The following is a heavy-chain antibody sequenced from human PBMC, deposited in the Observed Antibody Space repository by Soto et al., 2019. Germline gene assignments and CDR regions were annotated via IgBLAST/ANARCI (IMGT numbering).Heavy chain of an antibody. J-gene: IGHJ4*02. V-gene: IGHV4-59*08. D-gene: IGHD4-17*01. Sequence: PSETLSLTCTVSGGSISRYYWSWIRQSPGKGLEWIGYIYHTGTTDYNPSLKSRVTISVDTSKKQFSLRLRSVTAADTAIYYCARLSAGHGGNHDYWGQGTLVTSPQ. CDR3: ARLSAGHGGNHDY. CDR1: GGSISRYY. CDR2: IYHTGTT.